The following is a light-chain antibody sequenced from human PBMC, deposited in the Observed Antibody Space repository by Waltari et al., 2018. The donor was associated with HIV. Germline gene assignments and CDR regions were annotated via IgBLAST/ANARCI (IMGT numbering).Light chain of an antibody. CDR1: QSVSSY. CDR2: DAS. V-gene: IGKV3-11*01. CDR3: QQRKT. J-gene: IGKJ3*01. Sequence: EIVLTQSPATLSLSPGERATLSCRASQSVSSYLAWYQQKPGQAPRLLIYDASNRATGIPARFSGSGSGTDFTLTISSLEPEDVAVYYCQQRKTFGPGTKVDIK.